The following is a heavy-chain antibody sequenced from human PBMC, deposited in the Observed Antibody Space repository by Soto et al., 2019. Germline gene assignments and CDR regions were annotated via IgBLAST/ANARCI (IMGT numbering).Heavy chain of an antibody. D-gene: IGHD3-22*01. CDR1: GGTFSNYG. CDR3: ARDGTLYDSSAYYYLY. J-gene: IGHJ4*02. CDR2: IIPIFGTA. Sequence: AASVKVSCKASGGTFSNYGVNWVRQAPGQGLEWMGGIIPIFGTAKYAQKFQGRVTITADDSTRTAYMELSSLRSEDTAVYYCARDGTLYDSSAYYYLYWGQGTLVTV. V-gene: IGHV1-69*13.